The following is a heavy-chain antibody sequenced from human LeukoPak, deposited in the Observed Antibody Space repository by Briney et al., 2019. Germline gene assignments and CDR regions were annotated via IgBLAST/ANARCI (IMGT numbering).Heavy chain of an antibody. CDR1: GFTFSSYG. CDR3: AKDRAPMRPNYFDY. CDR2: ISGSGGST. J-gene: IGHJ4*02. V-gene: IGHV3-23*01. Sequence: GGSPRLSCAASGFTFSSYGMSWVRQAPGKGLEWVSAISGSGGSTYYADSVKGRFTISRDNSKNTLYLQMNSLRAEDTAVYYCAKDRAPMRPNYFDYWDQGTLVTVSS.